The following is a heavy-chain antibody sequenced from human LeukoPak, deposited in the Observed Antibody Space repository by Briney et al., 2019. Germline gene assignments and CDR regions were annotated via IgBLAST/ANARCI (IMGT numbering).Heavy chain of an antibody. CDR1: GFTLSSYG. D-gene: IGHD4/OR15-4a*01. CDR3: AKDRGYGEHEPFES. CDR2: SAHDEVGK. Sequence: GRSLRLSCTASGFTLSSYGMHWVRQAPGKGLEWVAVSAHDEVGKQFADSVKGRFTLSRDNSRDSVHLQMNRLRDEDTAVYYCAKDRGYGEHEPFESWGQGSLVTVSS. V-gene: IGHV3-33*03. J-gene: IGHJ4*02.